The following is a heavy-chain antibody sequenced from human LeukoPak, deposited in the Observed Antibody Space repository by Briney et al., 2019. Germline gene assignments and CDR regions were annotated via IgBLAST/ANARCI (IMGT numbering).Heavy chain of an antibody. J-gene: IGHJ4*02. CDR1: GCTFSSYA. V-gene: IGHV1-69*10. Sequence: SVKVSCKASGCTFSSYAISWVRQAPGQGLEWMGWIIPILGIANYAQKFQGRVTITADKSTSTAYMELSSLRSEDTAVYYCARGYCSGGSCYWPFDYWGQGTLVTVSS. D-gene: IGHD2-15*01. CDR3: ARGYCSGGSCYWPFDY. CDR2: IIPILGIA.